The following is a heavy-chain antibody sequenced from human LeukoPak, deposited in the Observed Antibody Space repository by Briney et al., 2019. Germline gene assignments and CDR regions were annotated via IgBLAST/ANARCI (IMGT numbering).Heavy chain of an antibody. V-gene: IGHV4-59*08. Sequence: ASETLSLTCAVSGGSISSYYWGWIRPPPGKGLVWIGYIYYSGSTNYSPSLKSRVTISVDTSKNQFSLKLSSVTAADTAVYYCARRGRGYSYGPKTTYYFDYWGQGTLVTVSS. CDR2: IYYSGST. D-gene: IGHD5-18*01. CDR1: GGSISSYY. J-gene: IGHJ4*02. CDR3: ARRGRGYSYGPKTTYYFDY.